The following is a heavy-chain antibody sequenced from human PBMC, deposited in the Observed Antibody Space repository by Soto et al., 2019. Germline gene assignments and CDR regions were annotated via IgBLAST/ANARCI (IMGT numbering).Heavy chain of an antibody. Sequence: ESGGGLVQPGGSLRLSCAASGFTFSSYAMSWVRQAPGKGLEWVSAISGSSSYTNYADSVKGRFTISRDNAKNSLYLQMNSLRAEDTAVYYCARRGYSGYDSRYYYYGMDVWGQGTTVTVSS. D-gene: IGHD5-12*01. CDR1: GFTFSSYA. CDR2: ISGSSSYT. V-gene: IGHV3-21*01. CDR3: ARRGYSGYDSRYYYYGMDV. J-gene: IGHJ6*02.